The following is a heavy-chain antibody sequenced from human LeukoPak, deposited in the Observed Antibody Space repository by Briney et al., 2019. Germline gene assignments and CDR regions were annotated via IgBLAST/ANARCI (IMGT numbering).Heavy chain of an antibody. CDR2: INPSGGST. CDR1: GYIFTGYY. D-gene: IGHD2-2*01. J-gene: IGHJ6*02. V-gene: IGHV1-46*01. Sequence: ASVKVSCKASGYIFTGYYMHWVRQAPGQGLEWMGIINPSGGSTSYAQKFQGRVTMTRDTSTSTVYMELSSLRSEDTAVYYCATNAPYGMDVWGQGTTVTVSS. CDR3: ATNAPYGMDV.